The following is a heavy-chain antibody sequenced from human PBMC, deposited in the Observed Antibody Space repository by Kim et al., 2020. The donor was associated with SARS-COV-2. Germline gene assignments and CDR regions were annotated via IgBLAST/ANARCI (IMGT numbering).Heavy chain of an antibody. CDR1: GFTFSSYA. CDR3: ARKLQNSGGSSDCYGMDV. D-gene: IGHD2-15*01. CDR2: ISYDGSNK. V-gene: IGHV3-30*04. Sequence: GGSLRLSCAASGFTFSSYAMHWVRQAPGKGLEWVAVISYDGSNKYYADSVKGRFTISRDNSKNTLYLQMNSLRAEDTAVYYCARKLQNSGGSSDCYGMDVWGQGTTVTVSS. J-gene: IGHJ6*02.